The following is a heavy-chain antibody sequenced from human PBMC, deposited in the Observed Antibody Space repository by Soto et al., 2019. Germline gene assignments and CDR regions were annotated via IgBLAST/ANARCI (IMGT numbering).Heavy chain of an antibody. J-gene: IGHJ4*02. CDR2: IYYSGST. CDR3: AREKGTPTTVTYIDY. D-gene: IGHD4-17*01. Sequence: SETLSLTCTVSGGSISSYYWSWIRQPPGKGLEWIGYIYYSGSTNYNPSLKSRVTISVDTSKNQFSLKLSSVTAADTAVYYCAREKGTPTTVTYIDYWGQGTLVTVSS. V-gene: IGHV4-59*01. CDR1: GGSISSYY.